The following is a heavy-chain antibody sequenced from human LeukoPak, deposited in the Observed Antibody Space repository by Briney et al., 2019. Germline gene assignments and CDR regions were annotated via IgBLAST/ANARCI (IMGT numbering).Heavy chain of an antibody. V-gene: IGHV3-9*01. CDR3: AKDPGVSGSYPKFDY. Sequence: PGGSLRLSCAASGFTFDDYAMHWVRQAPGKGLEWVSGISWNSGSIGYADSVKGRFTISRDNAKNSLYLQMNSLRAEDTALYYCAKDPGVSGSYPKFDYWGQGTLVTVSS. D-gene: IGHD1-26*01. CDR1: GFTFDDYA. CDR2: ISWNSGSI. J-gene: IGHJ4*02.